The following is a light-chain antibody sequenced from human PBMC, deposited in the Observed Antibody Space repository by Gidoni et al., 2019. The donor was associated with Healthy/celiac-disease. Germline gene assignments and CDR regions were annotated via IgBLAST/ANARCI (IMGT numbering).Light chain of an antibody. J-gene: IGLJ6*01. V-gene: IGLV6-57*01. CDR2: EDN. Sequence: NFMLTQPHSVSESPGKTVTISCTRSSGSIASNYVQWYQQRPGSSPTTVIYEDNQRPSGVPDRFSGSIDSSSNSASLTISGLKTEDEADYYCQSYDSSNHNVFGXGXKVTVL. CDR3: QSYDSSNHNV. CDR1: SGSIASNY.